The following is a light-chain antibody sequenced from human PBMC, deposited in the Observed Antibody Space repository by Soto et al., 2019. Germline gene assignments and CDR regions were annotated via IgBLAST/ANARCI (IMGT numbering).Light chain of an antibody. CDR2: EVT. CDR3: RSYAGSFNLV. CDR1: SSDVGRYNY. Sequence: QSVLTQPPSASGSPGQSVTISCTGTSSDVGRYNYVSWYQQHPGKAPKLMISEVTKRPSGVPDRFSASKSGNTASLTVSELQAEDDADYYCRSYAGSFNLVFGGGTKLTVL. V-gene: IGLV2-8*01. J-gene: IGLJ3*02.